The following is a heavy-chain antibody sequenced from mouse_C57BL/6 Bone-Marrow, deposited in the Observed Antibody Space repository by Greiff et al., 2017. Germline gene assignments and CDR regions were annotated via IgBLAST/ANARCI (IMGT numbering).Heavy chain of an antibody. CDR1: GFNIKDDY. J-gene: IGHJ2*01. CDR3: TTIYGCEDYLDY. V-gene: IGHV14-4*01. D-gene: IGHD2-2*01. Sequence: EVQLQQSGAELVRPGASVKLSCTASGFNIKDDYMHWVKQRPEQGLEWIGWIDPENGDTEYASKFQGKATITADTSSNTAYLRLSSLTSEDTAVYYCTTIYGCEDYLDYWGQGTTLTVSS. CDR2: IDPENGDT.